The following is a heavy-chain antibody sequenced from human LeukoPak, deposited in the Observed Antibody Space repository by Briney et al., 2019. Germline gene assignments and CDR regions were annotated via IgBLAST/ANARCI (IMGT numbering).Heavy chain of an antibody. Sequence: ASVKVSCKASGYTFTSYYMHWVRQAPGQGLEWMGIINPSGGSTSYAQKFQGRVTMTRDTSTSTVYMELSSLRSEDTAVYYCARAKKTQLATSIAVADNFDYWGQGTLVSVSS. CDR1: GYTFTSYY. V-gene: IGHV1-46*01. CDR2: INPSGGST. D-gene: IGHD6-19*01. CDR3: ARAKKTQLATSIAVADNFDY. J-gene: IGHJ4*02.